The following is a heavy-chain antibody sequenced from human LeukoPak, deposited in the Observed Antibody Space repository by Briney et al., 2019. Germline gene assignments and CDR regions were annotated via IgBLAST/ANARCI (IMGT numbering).Heavy chain of an antibody. CDR1: GYTLTELS. CDR3: ATLTYGDYGVDY. J-gene: IGHJ4*02. D-gene: IGHD4-17*01. Sequence: GASVKVSCKVSGYTLTELSMHWVRQAPGKGLEWMGGFDPEDGETIYAQKFQGRVTMTEDTSTDTAYMELSSLRSEDTAVYYCATLTYGDYGVDYWGQGTLVTVSS. CDR2: FDPEDGET. V-gene: IGHV1-24*01.